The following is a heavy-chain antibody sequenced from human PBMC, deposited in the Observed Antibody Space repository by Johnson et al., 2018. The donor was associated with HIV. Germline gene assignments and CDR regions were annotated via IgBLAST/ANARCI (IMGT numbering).Heavy chain of an antibody. D-gene: IGHD5-24*01. CDR2: ISYDGSNK. CDR3: ARACRDGYTCDVFDI. Sequence: QVQLVESGGGLVQPGGSLRLSCAASRFTFSSYAMNWVRQAPGKGLEWVAVISYDGSNKYYADSVKGRFTISRDNAKNTLYLQMNSLRAEDTAVYYCARACRDGYTCDVFDIWGQGTMVTVSS. V-gene: IGHV3-30*03. CDR1: RFTFSSYA. J-gene: IGHJ3*02.